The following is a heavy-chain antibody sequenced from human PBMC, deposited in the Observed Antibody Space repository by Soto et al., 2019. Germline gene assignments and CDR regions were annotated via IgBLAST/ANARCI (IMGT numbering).Heavy chain of an antibody. V-gene: IGHV4-31*03. D-gene: IGHD2-21*02. CDR3: ARANGAMTLTYLNWFDP. CDR2: IYYSGST. Sequence: SETLSLTCTVSGGSISSGGYYWSWIRQHPGKGLEWIGYIYYSGSTYYNPSLKSRVTISVDTSKNQFSLKLSSVTAADTAVYYCARANGAMTLTYLNWFDPRGKWTLVIVSS. CDR1: GGSISSGGYY. J-gene: IGHJ5*02.